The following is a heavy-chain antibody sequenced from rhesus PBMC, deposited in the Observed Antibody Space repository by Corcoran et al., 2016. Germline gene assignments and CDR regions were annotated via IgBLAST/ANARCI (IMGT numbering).Heavy chain of an antibody. CDR3: ARPLALYDSGYSLAY. CDR1: GGSISGGYD. CDR2: SYVSSGST. D-gene: IGHD3-28*01. J-gene: IGHJ4*01. V-gene: IGHV4-76*01. Sequence: QVQLQESGPGLVKPSETLSLTCAVSGGSISGGYDWSWIRQPPGKGLEWIGYSYVSSGSTNYNPSRKNRVTISKDTSKNQFSLKLSSVTAADTAVYYCARPLALYDSGYSLAYWGQGVLVTVSS.